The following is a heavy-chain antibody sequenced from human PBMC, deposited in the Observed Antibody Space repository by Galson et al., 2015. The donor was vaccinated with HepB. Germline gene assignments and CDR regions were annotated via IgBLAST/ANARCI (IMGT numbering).Heavy chain of an antibody. Sequence: SLRLSCAASGFTFSSYSMNWVRQAPGKGLEWVSSISSSSSYIYYADSVKGRFTISRDNAKNSLYLQMNSLRAEDTAVYYCARVKRERAAARLDYWGQGTLVTVSS. V-gene: IGHV3-21*01. D-gene: IGHD6-6*01. J-gene: IGHJ4*02. CDR2: ISSSSSYI. CDR1: GFTFSSYS. CDR3: ARVKRERAAARLDY.